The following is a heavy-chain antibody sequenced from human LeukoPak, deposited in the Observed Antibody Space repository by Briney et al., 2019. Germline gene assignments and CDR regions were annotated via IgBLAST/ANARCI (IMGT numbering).Heavy chain of an antibody. Sequence: VASVKVSCKASGGTFSSYAISWVRQAPGQGLEWMGGIIPIFGTANYAQKFQGRVTITADESTSTAYMELSSLRSEDTAVYYCARVRYSGYDWVFDYWGQGTLVTVSS. D-gene: IGHD5-12*01. V-gene: IGHV1-69*13. CDR3: ARVRYSGYDWVFDY. J-gene: IGHJ4*02. CDR2: IIPIFGTA. CDR1: GGTFSSYA.